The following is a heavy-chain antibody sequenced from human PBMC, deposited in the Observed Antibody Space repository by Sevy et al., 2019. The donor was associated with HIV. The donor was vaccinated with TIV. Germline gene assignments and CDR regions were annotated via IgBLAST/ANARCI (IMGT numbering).Heavy chain of an antibody. V-gene: IGHV1-18*01. Sequence: ASVKVSCKTSGYPFTNYGVTWVRQAPGQGLEWMGWMSTYNGNTNYAQKYQGRVTMTTDTSTNTVYMELRSLRSDDTAIYYCARVTFLYYTDYWGQGTLVTVSS. CDR3: ARVTFLYYTDY. CDR2: MSTYNGNT. D-gene: IGHD3-3*01. J-gene: IGHJ4*02. CDR1: GYPFTNYG.